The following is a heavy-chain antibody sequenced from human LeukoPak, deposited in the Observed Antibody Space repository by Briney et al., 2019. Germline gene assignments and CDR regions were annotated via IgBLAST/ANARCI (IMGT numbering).Heavy chain of an antibody. CDR3: ARDPGYNYGFDY. CDR2: IYSDGTT. D-gene: IGHD5-18*01. Sequence: PGRSLRLSCAASGFTFDDYAMSWVRQAPGKGLEWVSIIYSDGTTYYADSVKGRFTISRDNSKNSLYLQMNSLRAEDTAVYYCARDPGYNYGFDYWGQGTLVTVSS. CDR1: GFTFDDYA. J-gene: IGHJ4*02. V-gene: IGHV3-66*01.